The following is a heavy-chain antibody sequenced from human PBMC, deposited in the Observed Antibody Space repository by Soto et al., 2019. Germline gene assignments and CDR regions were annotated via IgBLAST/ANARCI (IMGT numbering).Heavy chain of an antibody. V-gene: IGHV3-23*01. Sequence: GGSLRLSCAASGFTFSSYAMSWVRQAPGKGLEWVSAISGSGGSTYYADSVKGRFTISRDNSKNTLYLQMNSLRAEDTAVYYCARETLWFGEFHDAFDIWGQGTMVTVSS. J-gene: IGHJ3*02. CDR1: GFTFSSYA. CDR2: ISGSGGST. D-gene: IGHD3-10*01. CDR3: ARETLWFGEFHDAFDI.